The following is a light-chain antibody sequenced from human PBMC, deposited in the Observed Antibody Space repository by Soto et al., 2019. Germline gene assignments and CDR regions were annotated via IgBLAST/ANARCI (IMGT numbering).Light chain of an antibody. CDR1: ETINKY. V-gene: IGKV1-39*01. CDR2: TAS. CDR3: QQSYKTPQT. J-gene: IGKJ1*01. Sequence: DIQMTQSPSSLSASIGDRVTITCRASETINKYLNWYQQKPGKPPKLLIYTASTLPSGVPSRFSGSRPGTNFTLTINSLQPEDFATYYCQQSYKTPQTFGQGARWIS.